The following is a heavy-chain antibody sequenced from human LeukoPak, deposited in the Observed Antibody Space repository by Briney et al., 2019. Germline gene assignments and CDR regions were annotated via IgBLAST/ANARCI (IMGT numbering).Heavy chain of an antibody. CDR3: ARVRDGYNDAYDI. V-gene: IGHV1-46*01. D-gene: IGHD5-24*01. CDR2: INSSGGST. Sequence: ASVKVSCKASGYTFTSYYMHWVRQAPGQGLEWMGIINSSGGSTSYAQKFQGRVTMTRDMSTSTVYMELSSLKSEDTAVYYCARVRDGYNDAYDIWGRGTMVTVSS. CDR1: GYTFTSYY. J-gene: IGHJ3*02.